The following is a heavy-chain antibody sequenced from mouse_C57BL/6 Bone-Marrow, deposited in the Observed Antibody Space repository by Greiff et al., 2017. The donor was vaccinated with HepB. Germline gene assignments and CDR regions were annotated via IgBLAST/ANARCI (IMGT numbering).Heavy chain of an antibody. CDR3: ARGSDYGNAWFAY. J-gene: IGHJ3*01. V-gene: IGHV5-15*01. D-gene: IGHD2-1*01. CDR2: ISNLAYSI. Sequence: EVQLMESGGGLVQPGGSLKLSCAASGFTFSDYGMAWVRQAPRKGPEWVAFISNLAYSIYYADTVTGRFTISRENAKNTLYLEMSSLRSEDTAMYYCARGSDYGNAWFAYWGQGTLVTVSA. CDR1: GFTFSDYG.